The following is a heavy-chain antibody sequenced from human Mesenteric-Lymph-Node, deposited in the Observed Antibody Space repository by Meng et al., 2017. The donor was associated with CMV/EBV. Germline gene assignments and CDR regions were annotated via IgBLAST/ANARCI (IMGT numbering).Heavy chain of an antibody. D-gene: IGHD3-3*01. J-gene: IGHJ4*02. CDR3: ARDFPITIFGVVINHYFDY. V-gene: IGHV1-18*01. Sequence: ASVKVSCKASGYTFTSYGISWVRQAPGQGLEWMGWISAYNGNTNYAQKLQGRVIMTTDTSTSTAYMELRSLRSDDTAVYYCARDFPITIFGVVINHYFDYWGQGTLVTVSS. CDR2: ISAYNGNT. CDR1: GYTFTSYG.